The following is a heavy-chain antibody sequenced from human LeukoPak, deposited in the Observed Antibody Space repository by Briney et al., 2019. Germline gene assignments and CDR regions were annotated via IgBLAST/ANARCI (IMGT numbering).Heavy chain of an antibody. V-gene: IGHV4-39*01. D-gene: IGHD2-2*02. Sequence: SETLSLTCTVSVGSISSSSYYRRWIRQPPGEGLVWLGGIYYSGSTYYNPSLKSRVTISVDTSKNQFSLKLSSVTAADTAVYYCARCSLYCSSTSCYSYYYYYMDVWGKGTTVTVSS. CDR3: ARCSLYCSSTSCYSYYYYYMDV. CDR2: IYYSGST. CDR1: VGSISSSSYY. J-gene: IGHJ6*03.